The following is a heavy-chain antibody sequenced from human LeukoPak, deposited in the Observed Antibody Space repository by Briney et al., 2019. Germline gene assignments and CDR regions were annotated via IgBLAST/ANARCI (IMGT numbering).Heavy chain of an antibody. CDR2: ISGSSSII. V-gene: IGHV3-48*02. CDR3: ARGTWDGDRTFDI. Sequence: PGGSLRLSCAASGFTFSNYGMHWVRQAPGKGLEWIPYISGSSSIIYYTPSVKGRFTISRDNGKSSLYLQMNSLRDDDTAVYFCARGTWDGDRTFDIWGQGAMVTVSS. CDR1: GFTFSNYG. J-gene: IGHJ3*02. D-gene: IGHD5-24*01.